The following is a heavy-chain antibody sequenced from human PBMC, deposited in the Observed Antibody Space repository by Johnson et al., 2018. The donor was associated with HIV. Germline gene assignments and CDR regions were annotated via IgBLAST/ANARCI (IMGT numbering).Heavy chain of an antibody. Sequence: VQLVESGGGLIQPGGSLRLSCAASGFTVSSYYMSWIRQAPGKGLAWVSVISSAGTTYYADSVKGRFTISRDSSKNTLYLQMNSLRAEDTAVYYCARDGYSSAWYGKDAFDIWGQGTMVTVSS. V-gene: IGHV3-53*01. CDR2: ISSAGTT. J-gene: IGHJ3*02. CDR3: ARDGYSSAWYGKDAFDI. CDR1: GFTVSSYY. D-gene: IGHD6-19*01.